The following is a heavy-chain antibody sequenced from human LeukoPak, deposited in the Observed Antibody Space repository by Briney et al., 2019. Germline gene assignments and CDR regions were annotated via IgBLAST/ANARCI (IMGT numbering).Heavy chain of an antibody. V-gene: IGHV3-74*01. J-gene: IGHJ4*02. CDR3: VSFYETY. D-gene: IGHD2-2*01. CDR2: INSDGSWT. CDR1: GNYW. Sequence: GGSPRLTCAASGNYWMHWVRQAPGKGLVWVSHINSDGSWTSYADSVKGRFTISKDNAKNTVYLQMNNLRAEDTAVYYCVSFYETYWGRGTLVTVSS.